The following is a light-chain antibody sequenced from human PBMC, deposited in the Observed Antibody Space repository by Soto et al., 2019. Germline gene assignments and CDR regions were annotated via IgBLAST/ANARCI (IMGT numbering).Light chain of an antibody. CDR2: DAS. Sequence: IQMTQSPSSLSASVGDRVTITCQASQDISNYLNWYHQKPGKAPKLLIYDASHLETGVPSRFSGSGSGTDFTFTISSLQPEDIATYYCQQYADLPAITFGGGTKVDIK. V-gene: IGKV1-33*01. CDR1: QDISNY. CDR3: QQYADLPAIT. J-gene: IGKJ4*01.